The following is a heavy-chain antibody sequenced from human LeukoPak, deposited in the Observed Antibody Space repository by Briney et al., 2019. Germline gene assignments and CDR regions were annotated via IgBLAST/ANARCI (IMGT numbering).Heavy chain of an antibody. CDR2: IIPILGIA. J-gene: IGHJ6*02. V-gene: IGHV1-69*04. CDR1: GYTFTSYY. Sequence: ASVKVSCKASGYTFTSYYMHWVRQAPGQGLEWMGRIIPILGIANYAQKFQGRVTITADKSTSTAYMELSSLRSEDTAVYYCARDWGSGGSRGSYYYYYGMDVWGQGTTVTVSS. D-gene: IGHD2-15*01. CDR3: ARDWGSGGSRGSYYYYYGMDV.